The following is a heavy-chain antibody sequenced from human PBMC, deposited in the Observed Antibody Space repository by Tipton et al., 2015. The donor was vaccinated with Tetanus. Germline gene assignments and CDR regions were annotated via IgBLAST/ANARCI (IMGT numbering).Heavy chain of an antibody. CDR2: IYYSGST. CDR1: GGSISGSNYF. V-gene: IGHV4-31*03. D-gene: IGHD3-16*01. J-gene: IGHJ5*02. CDR3: ARDQGGGRVARLNWFGP. Sequence: TLSLTCSVSGGSISGSNYFWNWIRHRPGQGLEWIGYIYYSGSTFYNPSLKSRVTMSVDTSNNQFSLRLSSVTAADTAVYYCARDQGGGRVARLNWFGPWGQGTLVTVSS.